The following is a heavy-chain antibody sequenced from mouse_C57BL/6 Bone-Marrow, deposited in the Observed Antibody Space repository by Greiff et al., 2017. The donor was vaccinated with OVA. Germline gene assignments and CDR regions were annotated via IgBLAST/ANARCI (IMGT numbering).Heavy chain of an antibody. D-gene: IGHD1-1*01. CDR3: ARDHYYYGSRGAMDY. CDR1: GYTFTSYW. V-gene: IGHV1-50*01. CDR2: IDPSDSYT. Sequence: VQLQQPGAELVKPGASVKLSCKASGYTFTSYWMQWVKQRPGQGLEWIGEIDPSDSYTNYNQKFKGKATLTVDTSSSTAYMQLSSLTSEDSAVYYCARDHYYYGSRGAMDYWGQGTSVTVSS. J-gene: IGHJ4*01.